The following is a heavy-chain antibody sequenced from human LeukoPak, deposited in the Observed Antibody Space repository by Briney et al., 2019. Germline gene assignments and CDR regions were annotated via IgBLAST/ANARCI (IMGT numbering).Heavy chain of an antibody. V-gene: IGHV3-23*01. J-gene: IGHJ5*02. CDR2: ISGSGSDT. Sequence: GGSLRLSCAASGFTFRIFAVSWVRQAPGKGPEWVSSISGSGSDTYYADSVKGRFTISRDNSKNTLYLQMNSLRAEDTAVYYCAKDLDNWFDPWGQGTLVTVSS. CDR3: AKDLDNWFDP. CDR1: GFTFRIFA.